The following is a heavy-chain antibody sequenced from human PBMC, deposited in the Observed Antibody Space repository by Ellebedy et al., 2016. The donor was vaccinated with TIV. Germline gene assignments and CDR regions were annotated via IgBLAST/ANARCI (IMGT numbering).Heavy chain of an antibody. Sequence: SETLSLXXTVSGGSVSSGSYYWSWIRQPPGKGLEWIGYIYSSGSTNYNPSFKSRLTISVDTSKNQFSLNLRSVAAADTAVYYCARYIITDGTFDSWGQGTLVTVSS. CDR1: GGSVSSGSYY. CDR3: ARYIITDGTFDS. D-gene: IGHD3-10*01. J-gene: IGHJ4*02. V-gene: IGHV4-61*01. CDR2: IYSSGST.